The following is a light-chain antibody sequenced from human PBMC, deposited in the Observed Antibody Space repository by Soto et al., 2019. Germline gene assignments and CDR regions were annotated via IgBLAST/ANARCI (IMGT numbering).Light chain of an antibody. CDR3: QQSDSTPLT. J-gene: IGKJ4*01. CDR1: QNIDTY. Sequence: DIQLTQSPSSLSASVGDRVTITCRTSQNIDTYLNWYHQKPVEAPKLLIYAASSLQNGVPVRFSGRGSGTGFTLTISGLQPEDFGTYYCQQSDSTPLTFGGGTKVE. CDR2: AAS. V-gene: IGKV1-39*01.